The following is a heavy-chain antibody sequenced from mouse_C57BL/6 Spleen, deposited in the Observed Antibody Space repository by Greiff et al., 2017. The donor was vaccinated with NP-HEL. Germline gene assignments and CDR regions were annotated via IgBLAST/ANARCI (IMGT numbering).Heavy chain of an antibody. CDR1: GFTFTDYY. D-gene: IGHD1-1*01. V-gene: IGHV7-3*01. CDR2: IRNKANGYTT. J-gene: IGHJ4*01. CDR3: ARYRGYYYYAMDY. Sequence: EVHLVESGGGLVQPGGSLSLSCAASGFTFTDYYMSWVRQPPGKALEWLGFIRNKANGYTTEYSASVKGRFTISRDNSQSILYLQMNALRAEDSATYYCARYRGYYYYAMDYWGQGTSVTVSS.